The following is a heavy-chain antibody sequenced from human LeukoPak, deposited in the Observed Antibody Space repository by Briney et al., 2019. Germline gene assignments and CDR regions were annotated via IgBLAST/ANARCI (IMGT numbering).Heavy chain of an antibody. CDR2: ISSSSSYI. Sequence: GGSLRLSCAASGFTFSSYSMNWVRQAPGKGLEWVSSISSSSSYIYYADSVKGRFTISRGNAKNSLYLQMNSLRAEDTAVYYCARTRYSSSWYIIDAFDIWGQGTMVTASS. CDR3: ARTRYSSSWYIIDAFDI. CDR1: GFTFSSYS. V-gene: IGHV3-21*01. D-gene: IGHD6-13*01. J-gene: IGHJ3*02.